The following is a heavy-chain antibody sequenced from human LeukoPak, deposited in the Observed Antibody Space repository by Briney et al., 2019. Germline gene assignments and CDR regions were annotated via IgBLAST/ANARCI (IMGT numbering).Heavy chain of an antibody. V-gene: IGHV1-3*01. J-gene: IGHJ3*02. D-gene: IGHD6-13*01. CDR1: GYTFTSYV. CDR3: ARAYSGSWRAFDI. CDR2: INAGNGNT. Sequence: GASVKVSRKASGYTFTSYVMHWVRQAPGQRLEWMGWINAGNGNTKYSQKFQDRVTITRDASANTAYMELSSLRSEDTAVYYCARAYSGSWRAFDIWGQGTMVTVSS.